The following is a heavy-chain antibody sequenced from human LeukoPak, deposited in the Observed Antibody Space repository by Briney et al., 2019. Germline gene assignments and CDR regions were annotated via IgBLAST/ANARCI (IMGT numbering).Heavy chain of an antibody. CDR3: ARDARDGYNIEYYFDY. D-gene: IGHD5-24*01. V-gene: IGHV3-30*04. J-gene: IGHJ4*02. CDR2: ISYDGSNK. Sequence: GRSLRLSCAASGFTFSSYAMHWVRQAPGKGLEWVAVISYDGSNKYYADSVKGRFTISRDNSKNTLYLQMNSLRAEDTAVYYCARDARDGYNIEYYFDYWGQGTLVTVSS. CDR1: GFTFSSYA.